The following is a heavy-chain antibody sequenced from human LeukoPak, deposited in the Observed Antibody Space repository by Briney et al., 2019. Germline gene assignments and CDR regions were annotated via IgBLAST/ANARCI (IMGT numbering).Heavy chain of an antibody. CDR3: ARYDSSGYSFDY. V-gene: IGHV4-31*03. J-gene: IGHJ4*02. CDR2: IYHTGDT. Sequence: SETLSLTCSVSGTSVSNYIFYWNWIRQQPGKGLEWIGYIYHTGDTFYNPSLKSRVTISLDTSQNQFSLKMTSVTGADTAVYYCARYDSSGYSFDYWGQGTLVTVSS. D-gene: IGHD3-22*01. CDR1: GTSVSNYIFY.